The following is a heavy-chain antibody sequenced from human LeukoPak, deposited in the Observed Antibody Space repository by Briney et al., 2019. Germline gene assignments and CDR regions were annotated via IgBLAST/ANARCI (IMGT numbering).Heavy chain of an antibody. CDR1: GYTFTSYS. CDR3: AINTMVRGVIITKYFDY. D-gene: IGHD3-10*01. CDR2: VSAYNSNT. V-gene: IGHV1-18*01. Sequence: ASVKVSCKASGYTFTSYSISWVRQAPGQGLEWMGWVSAYNSNTNYAQKLQGRVTMTTDTSTSTAYMELRSLRSDDTAVYYCAINTMVRGVIITKYFDYWGQGTLVTVSS. J-gene: IGHJ4*02.